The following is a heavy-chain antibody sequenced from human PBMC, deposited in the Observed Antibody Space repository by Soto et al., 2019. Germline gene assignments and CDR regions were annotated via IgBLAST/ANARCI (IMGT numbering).Heavy chain of an antibody. D-gene: IGHD2-2*01. CDR2: IYYSGTS. Sequence: QLQLQESGPGLVKPSETLSLTCTVSGGSIGDDTYYWGWIRQPPGKGLEWIGSIYYSGTSSYNPSLKSRVTMSVDTSKKQLSLRLSSVTAADTAVYYCARLHCDSPNCVPLDPWGQGTLVIVSS. CDR3: ARLHCDSPNCVPLDP. J-gene: IGHJ5*02. CDR1: GGSIGDDTYY. V-gene: IGHV4-39*01.